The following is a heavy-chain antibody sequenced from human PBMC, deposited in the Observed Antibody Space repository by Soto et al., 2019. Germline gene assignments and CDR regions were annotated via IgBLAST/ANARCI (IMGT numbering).Heavy chain of an antibody. Sequence: PGESLKISCKGSGYSFTSYWIGWVRQMPGKGLEWMGMIYPGDSDTRYSPSFQGQVTISADKSISTAYLQWSSLKASDTAMYYCARSGYYDILTGYALVATTWYYGMDVWGQGTTVTVSS. CDR3: ARSGYYDILTGYALVATTWYYGMDV. CDR1: GYSFTSYW. CDR2: IYPGDSDT. V-gene: IGHV5-51*01. J-gene: IGHJ6*02. D-gene: IGHD3-9*01.